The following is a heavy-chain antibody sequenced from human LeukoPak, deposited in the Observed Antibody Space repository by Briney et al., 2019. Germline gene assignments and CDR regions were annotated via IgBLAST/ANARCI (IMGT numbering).Heavy chain of an antibody. CDR1: GFTFSGYA. J-gene: IGHJ4*02. D-gene: IGHD3-22*01. CDR3: ANDGLYYDGSAHVYYFDY. CDR2: ITGSGDYT. V-gene: IGHV3-23*01. Sequence: PGGSLRLSCAASGFTFSGYAMTWVRQAPGKGLEWVSSITGSGDYTYYIDSVKGRFTISRDNSKNILYLQMNSLRGEDTALYYCANDGLYYDGSAHVYYFDYWGQGTLVAVSS.